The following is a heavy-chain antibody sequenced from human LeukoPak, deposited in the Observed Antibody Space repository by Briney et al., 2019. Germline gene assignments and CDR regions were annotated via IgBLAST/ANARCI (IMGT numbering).Heavy chain of an antibody. J-gene: IGHJ4*02. CDR1: GYTFTSYD. D-gene: IGHD3-22*01. CDR3: ARGIRRGSGYPLAY. Sequence: GAAVKVSCKASGYTFTSYDINWVRQATGQGLEWMGWMNPNSGNTGYAQKFQGRVTMTRNTSISTAYMELSSLRSEDTAVYYCARGIRRGSGYPLAYWGQGTLVTVSS. CDR2: MNPNSGNT. V-gene: IGHV1-8*01.